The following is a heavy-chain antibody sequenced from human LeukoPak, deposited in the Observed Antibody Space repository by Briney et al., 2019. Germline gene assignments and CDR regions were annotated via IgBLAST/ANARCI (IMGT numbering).Heavy chain of an antibody. Sequence: GGSLRLSCAASGFTFSSYWMSWVRQAPGKGLEWVANIKQDGSEKYYVDSVKGRFTISRDNAKNSLHLQMNSLRAEDTTVYYCASEDCSGGSCYLDYWGQGTLVTVSS. CDR3: ASEDCSGGSCYLDY. V-gene: IGHV3-7*01. D-gene: IGHD2-15*01. CDR2: IKQDGSEK. J-gene: IGHJ4*02. CDR1: GFTFSSYW.